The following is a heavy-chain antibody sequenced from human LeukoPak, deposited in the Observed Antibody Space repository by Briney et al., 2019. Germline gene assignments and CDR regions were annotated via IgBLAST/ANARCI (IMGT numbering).Heavy chain of an antibody. CDR3: ANASWVSNADAVL. CDR2: LRGNGDT. Sequence: GGSLRLSCAASGFTFSSYAMSWVREAPARGLEWVSSLRGNGDTFYADSVKGRFTLSRDESRNTVYLQLNKLRVEDTAVYYCANASWVSNADAVLWGQGTVVTVSS. J-gene: IGHJ4*02. D-gene: IGHD1-1*01. V-gene: IGHV3-23*01. CDR1: GFTFSSYA.